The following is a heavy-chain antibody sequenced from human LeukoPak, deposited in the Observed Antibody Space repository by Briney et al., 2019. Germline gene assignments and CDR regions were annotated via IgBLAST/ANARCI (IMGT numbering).Heavy chain of an antibody. J-gene: IGHJ3*02. D-gene: IGHD1-1*01. Sequence: NPGGSLRLSCAASGFAFNNYAMNWVRQAPGKGLEWVSFISTSSSYIYYADSVKGRLTISRDNFRNTLYLQMNSLRAEDTAVYYCVKDRDWNDDDDAFDIWGQGTMVTVSS. V-gene: IGHV3-21*01. CDR3: VKDRDWNDDDDAFDI. CDR1: GFAFNNYA. CDR2: ISTSSSYI.